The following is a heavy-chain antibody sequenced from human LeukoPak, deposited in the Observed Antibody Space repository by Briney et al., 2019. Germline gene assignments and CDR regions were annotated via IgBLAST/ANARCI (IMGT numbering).Heavy chain of an antibody. V-gene: IGHV3-23*01. CDR2: ISGSGGST. J-gene: IGHJ3*02. CDR1: GFTFSSYA. D-gene: IGHD4-17*01. CDR3: AKGVYGDYSIDAFDI. Sequence: GGSLRLSCAASGFTFSSYAMSWVRQAPGKGLEWVSTISGSGGSTYYADSVKGRFTISRDNSKNTLYLRMNSLRAEDTAVYYCAKGVYGDYSIDAFDIWGPGTMVTVSS.